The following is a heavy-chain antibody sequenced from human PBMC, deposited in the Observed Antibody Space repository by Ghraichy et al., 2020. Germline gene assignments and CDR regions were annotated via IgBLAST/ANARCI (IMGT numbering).Heavy chain of an antibody. V-gene: IGHV2-26*01. Sequence: SGPTLVKPTETLTLTCTVSGFSLSNARMGVSWIRQPPGKALEWLAHIFSNDEKSYSTSLKSRLTISKDTSKSQVVLTMTNMDPVDTTTYYCARINKEVLRFLEWPQKANYYYYYMDVWGKGTTVTVSS. J-gene: IGHJ6*03. CDR2: IFSNDEK. CDR1: GFSLSNARMG. CDR3: ARINKEVLRFLEWPQKANYYYYYMDV. D-gene: IGHD3-3*01.